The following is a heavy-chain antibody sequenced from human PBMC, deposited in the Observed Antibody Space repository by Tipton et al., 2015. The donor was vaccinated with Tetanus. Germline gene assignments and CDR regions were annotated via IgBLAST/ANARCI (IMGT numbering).Heavy chain of an antibody. J-gene: IGHJ3*02. CDR3: ARNVYTVTNDAFDI. D-gene: IGHD4-11*01. CDR1: GFTSESHY. CDR2: IHHSGLA. V-gene: IGHV4-30-4*08. Sequence: LRLSCTASGFTSESHYMHWVRQPPGKGLEWIAFIHHSGLAFSKPSLKSRVSISIDTSQNQFSLRLTSVTAADTAVYFCARNVYTVTNDAFDIWGHGTLVNVSS.